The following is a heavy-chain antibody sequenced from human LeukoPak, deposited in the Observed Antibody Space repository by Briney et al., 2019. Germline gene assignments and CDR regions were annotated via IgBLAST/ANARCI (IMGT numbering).Heavy chain of an antibody. Sequence: PGGSLRLSCAASGFTFSSYAMHWVRQAPGKGLEYVSAISSNGGSTYYANSVKGRFTISRDNSKNTLYLQMGSLRAEDMAVYYCARGRGYCSSTSCLAPPFDYWGQGTLVTVSS. CDR1: GFTFSSYA. CDR3: ARGRGYCSSTSCLAPPFDY. J-gene: IGHJ4*02. CDR2: ISSNGGST. D-gene: IGHD2-2*03. V-gene: IGHV3-64*01.